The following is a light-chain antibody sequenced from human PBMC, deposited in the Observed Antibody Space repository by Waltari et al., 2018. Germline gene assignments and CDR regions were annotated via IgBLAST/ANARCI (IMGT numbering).Light chain of an antibody. CDR1: SSDVGSYNY. J-gene: IGLJ2*01. CDR2: DVN. V-gene: IGLV2-8*01. Sequence: QSALTQPPSVSGSPGQSVTISCAGTSSDVGSYNYVSWYRKHPGPAPQRLIYDVNKRPSGFPDRFSRSESDNTASLTVSGLQLEDEADYYCSSYRGAYSLVFGGGTKLTVL. CDR3: SSYRGAYSLV.